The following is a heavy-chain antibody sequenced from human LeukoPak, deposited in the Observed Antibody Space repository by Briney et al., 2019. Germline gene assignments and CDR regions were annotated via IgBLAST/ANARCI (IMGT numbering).Heavy chain of an antibody. Sequence: GGSLRLSCAASGFTFSSYAMSWVRQAPGKGVEWVSAISGSDSTYYADSVKGRFTISRDNSKNTLYLQMNSLRAEDTAIYYCAKGVRFLDWWILDYWGQGSLVTVSS. V-gene: IGHV3-23*01. D-gene: IGHD3-9*01. CDR3: AKGVRFLDWWILDY. CDR2: ISGSDST. CDR1: GFTFSSYA. J-gene: IGHJ4*02.